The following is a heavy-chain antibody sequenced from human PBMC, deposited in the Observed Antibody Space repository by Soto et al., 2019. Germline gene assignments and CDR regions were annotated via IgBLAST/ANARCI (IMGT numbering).Heavy chain of an antibody. D-gene: IGHD6-19*01. CDR2: INHSGST. CDR3: ARRRLAVGY. J-gene: IGHJ4*02. CDR1: GGSFSGYY. V-gene: IGHV4-34*01. Sequence: SETLSLTCAVYGGSFSGYYWSWIRQPPGKGLEWIGEINHSGSTNYNPSLKSRVTISVDTSKNQFSLKLSSVTAADTAVYYCARRRLAVGYWGQGTLVTVSS.